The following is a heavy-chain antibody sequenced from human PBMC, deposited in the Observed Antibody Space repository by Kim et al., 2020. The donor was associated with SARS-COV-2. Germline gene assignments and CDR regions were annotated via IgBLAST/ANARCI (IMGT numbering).Heavy chain of an antibody. J-gene: IGHJ6*02. V-gene: IGHV4-39*01. Sequence: SRVTISVDTSKNQFSLKLSSVTAADTAVYYCARSSSSWYGDYYYGMDVWGQGTTVTVSS. D-gene: IGHD6-13*01. CDR3: ARSSSSWYGDYYYGMDV.